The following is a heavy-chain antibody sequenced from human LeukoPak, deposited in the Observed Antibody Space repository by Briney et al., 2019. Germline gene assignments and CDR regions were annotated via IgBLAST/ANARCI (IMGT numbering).Heavy chain of an antibody. D-gene: IGHD2-2*01. Sequence: SETLSLTCAVSGGSFSGFRWHWIRQPPGKGPEWIGEINHSGGTTYNPSLKSRVTISVDTSKIQFSLNLSSVTAADTAVYYCALELVVPAALERLNAFDIWGHGTMVTVSS. CDR3: ALELVVPAALERLNAFDI. J-gene: IGHJ3*02. CDR2: INHSGGT. CDR1: GGSFSGFR. V-gene: IGHV4-34*01.